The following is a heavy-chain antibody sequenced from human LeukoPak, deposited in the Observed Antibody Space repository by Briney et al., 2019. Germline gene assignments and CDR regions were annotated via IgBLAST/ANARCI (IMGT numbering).Heavy chain of an antibody. V-gene: IGHV3-21*01. CDR2: ISVSGVTT. J-gene: IGHJ4*02. D-gene: IGHD4-23*01. CDR1: GFTFSNYA. Sequence: GGSLRLSCAASGFTFSNYAMSWARQAPGKGLEWVSSISVSGVTTYYADSVKGRFTISRDNAKNSLYLQMNSLRAEDTAVYYCARAATTVVTLYYFDYWGQGTLVTVSS. CDR3: ARAATTVVTLYYFDY.